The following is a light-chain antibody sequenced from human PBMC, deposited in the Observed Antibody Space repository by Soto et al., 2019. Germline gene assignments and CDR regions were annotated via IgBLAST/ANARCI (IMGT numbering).Light chain of an antibody. V-gene: IGKV3-20*01. CDR3: HQYAVSPLT. CDR1: QSVSSSY. CDR2: DAS. J-gene: IGKJ4*01. Sequence: ALTQSPGTLSSSPGERATLSCRASQSVSSSYLAWFQHKPDQAPRLLIYDASNRATGVPDRFSGSGSGTDFTLSVTRLEPEDFAVYYCHQYAVSPLTFGGGTTVEIK.